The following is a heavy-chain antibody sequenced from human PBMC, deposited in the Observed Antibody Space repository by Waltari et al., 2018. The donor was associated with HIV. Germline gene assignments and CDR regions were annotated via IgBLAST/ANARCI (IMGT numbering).Heavy chain of an antibody. CDR3: ARGGLGSSSSVGSCYFDY. CDR1: GGSFSGYY. Sequence: QVQLQQWGAGLLKPSETLSLTCAVYGGSFSGYYWSWIRQPPGKGLEWIGEINHSGSTNYNPSLKSRVTISVDTSKNQFSLKLSSVTAADTAVYYCARGGLGSSSSVGSCYFDYWGQGTLVTVSS. J-gene: IGHJ4*02. V-gene: IGHV4-34*01. D-gene: IGHD6-6*01. CDR2: INHSGST.